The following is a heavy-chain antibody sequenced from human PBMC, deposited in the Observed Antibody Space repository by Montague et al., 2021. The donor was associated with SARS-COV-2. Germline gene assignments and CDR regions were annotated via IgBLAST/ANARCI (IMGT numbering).Heavy chain of an antibody. CDR2: IYQSGST. J-gene: IGHJ4*02. V-gene: IGHV4-4*02. CDR3: VRAGGLDNRPPV. D-gene: IGHD3/OR15-3a*01. CDR1: GDSIMTTNW. Sequence: ETLSLTCAVSGDSIMTTNWWSWVRQPPGKGLEWIGEIYQSGSTNYNPSLKSRVTMSIDKSKNQFSLELNSVTAADTALYYCVRAGGLDNRPPVWGQGALVIVSS.